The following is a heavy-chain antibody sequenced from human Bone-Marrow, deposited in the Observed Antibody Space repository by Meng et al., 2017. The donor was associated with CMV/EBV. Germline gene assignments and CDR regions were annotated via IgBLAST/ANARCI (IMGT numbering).Heavy chain of an antibody. Sequence: GESLKISCAASGFTFSSYGMHWVRQAPGKGLEWVAVISYDGSNKYYADSVKGRFTISRDNSKNTLYLQMNSLRAEDTAVYYCARRWRGELSYSALDYWGQGTLVTVSS. CDR2: ISYDGSNK. D-gene: IGHD3-16*02. J-gene: IGHJ4*02. CDR1: GFTFSSYG. CDR3: ARRWRGELSYSALDY. V-gene: IGHV3-30*19.